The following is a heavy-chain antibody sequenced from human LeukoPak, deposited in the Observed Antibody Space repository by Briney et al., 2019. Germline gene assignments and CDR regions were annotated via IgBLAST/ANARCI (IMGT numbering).Heavy chain of an antibody. V-gene: IGHV3-7*05. CDR1: GFTFSNYW. D-gene: IGHD2-2*01. CDR2: IKRDGGEK. J-gene: IGHJ4*02. Sequence: PGGSLRLSCAASGFTFSNYWMSWVRQAPGKGLEWVANIKRDGGEKYYMDSVGGRFTISRDNAKSSLYLQMNSLRVEDKAVYYCARDYQGHFESWGQGTLVTVSS. CDR3: ARDYQGHFES.